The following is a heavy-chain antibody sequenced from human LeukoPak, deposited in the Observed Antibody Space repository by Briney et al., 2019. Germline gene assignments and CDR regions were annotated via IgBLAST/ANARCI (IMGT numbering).Heavy chain of an antibody. CDR3: ARGGRRSGYTEFDY. Sequence: ASVTVSCKASGYTFTNYGISWVRQAPGQGLEWMGWISGYDGNTNYAQNLQGRVAMTTDTSTGTAYMEVRSLRSDDTAVYYCARGGRRSGYTEFDYWGQGTLVTVSS. CDR2: ISGYDGNT. D-gene: IGHD3-16*02. V-gene: IGHV1-18*01. J-gene: IGHJ4*02. CDR1: GYTFTNYG.